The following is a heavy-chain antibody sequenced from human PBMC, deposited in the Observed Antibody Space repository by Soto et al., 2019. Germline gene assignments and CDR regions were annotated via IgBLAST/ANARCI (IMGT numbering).Heavy chain of an antibody. CDR3: AKADFGVVTYYGMDV. CDR1: GFTFSSYG. D-gene: IGHD3-3*01. J-gene: IGHJ6*02. Sequence: GGSLRLSCAASGFTFSSYGMHWVRQAPGKGLEWVAVISYDGSNKYYADSVKGRFTISRDNSKNTLYLQMNSLRAEDTAVYYCAKADFGVVTYYGMDVWGQGTTVTVSS. CDR2: ISYDGSNK. V-gene: IGHV3-30*18.